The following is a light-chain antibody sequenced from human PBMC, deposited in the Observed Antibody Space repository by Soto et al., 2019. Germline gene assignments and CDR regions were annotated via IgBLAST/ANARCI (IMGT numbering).Light chain of an antibody. J-gene: IGKJ4*01. CDR2: GAS. CDR1: QSVYWD. CDR3: QQYANWPPLT. V-gene: IGKV3-15*01. Sequence: EIVMTQSPATLSVSPGEGATLSCRASQSVYWDLAWYQQKPGQAPRLLIYGASTRATGIPARFSGSWSGTEFTLTITSLPSEDFAVYYCQQYANWPPLTFGGGTKVEI.